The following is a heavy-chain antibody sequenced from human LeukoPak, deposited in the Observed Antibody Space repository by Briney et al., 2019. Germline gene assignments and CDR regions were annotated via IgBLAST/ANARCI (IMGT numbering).Heavy chain of an antibody. CDR2: IWYDGSNK. D-gene: IGHD1-20*01. CDR3: AKSDCVITGSRRCYFDY. CDR1: GFTFSSYG. V-gene: IGHV3-33*06. J-gene: IGHJ4*02. Sequence: PGRSLRLSCAASGFTFSSYGMHWVRQAPGKGLEWVAVIWYDGSNKYYVDSVKGRFTISRDNSKNTLYLQMNSLRAEDTAVYYCAKSDCVITGSRRCYFDYWGQGTLVTVSS.